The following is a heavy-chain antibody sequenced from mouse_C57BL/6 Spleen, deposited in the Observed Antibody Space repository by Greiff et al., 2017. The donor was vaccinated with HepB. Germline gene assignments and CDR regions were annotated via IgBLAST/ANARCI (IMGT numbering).Heavy chain of an antibody. Sequence: VQLQQSGPELVKPGASVKMSCKASGYTFTDYNMHWVKQSHGKSLEWIGYINPNNGGTSYNQKFKGKATLTVNKSSSTAYMELRSLTSEDSAVYYCARTDYYDYPWFAYWGQGTLVTVSA. CDR1: GYTFTDYN. J-gene: IGHJ3*01. D-gene: IGHD2-4*01. V-gene: IGHV1-22*01. CDR3: ARTDYYDYPWFAY. CDR2: INPNNGGT.